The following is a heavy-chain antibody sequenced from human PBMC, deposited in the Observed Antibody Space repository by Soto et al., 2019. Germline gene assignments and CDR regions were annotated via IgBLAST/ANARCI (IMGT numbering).Heavy chain of an antibody. J-gene: IGHJ4*02. CDR2: INHSGST. Sequence: QVQLQQWGAGLLKPSETLSLTCAVYGGSFSGYYWSWIRQPPGKGLEWIGEINHSGSTNYHPSLKSRITXXVXTXXTQFSLKLSSVTAADTAVYYCATTREALLRSPFDYWGQGTLVTVSS. V-gene: IGHV4-34*01. CDR1: GGSFSGYY. D-gene: IGHD3-10*01. CDR3: ATTREALLRSPFDY.